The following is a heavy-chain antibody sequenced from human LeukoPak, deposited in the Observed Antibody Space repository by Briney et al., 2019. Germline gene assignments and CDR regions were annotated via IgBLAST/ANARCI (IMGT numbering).Heavy chain of an antibody. CDR1: GFTFSGYA. J-gene: IGHJ6*02. V-gene: IGHV3-30-3*01. CDR2: ISYDGSNK. CDR3: ARDREDYYDSSGYYYYYGMDV. D-gene: IGHD3-22*01. Sequence: GRSLRLSCAASGFTFSGYAMHWVRQAPGKGLEWVAGISYDGSNKYYADSVKGRFTISRDNSKNTLYLQMNSLRAEDTVVYYCARDREDYYDSSGYYYYYGMDVWGQGTTVTVSS.